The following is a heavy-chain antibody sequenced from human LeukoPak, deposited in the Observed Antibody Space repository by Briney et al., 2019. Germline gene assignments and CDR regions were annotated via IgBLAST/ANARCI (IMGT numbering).Heavy chain of an antibody. D-gene: IGHD5-24*01. J-gene: IGHJ4*02. CDR3: ARFDRDGYNLDY. CDR1: GGSISGYY. CDR2: IYYTGST. Sequence: SETLSLTCAVSGGSISGYYWTWIRQPPGKGLEWIGYIYYTGSTNYNPSLKSRVTISVDTSKNQFSQNLSSVTAADTALYYCARFDRDGYNLDYWGQGTLVTVSS. V-gene: IGHV4-59*01.